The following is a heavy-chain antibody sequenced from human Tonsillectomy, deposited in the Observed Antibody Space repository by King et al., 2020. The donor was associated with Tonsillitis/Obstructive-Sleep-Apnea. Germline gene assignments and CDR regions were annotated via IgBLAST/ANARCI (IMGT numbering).Heavy chain of an antibody. J-gene: IGHJ5*02. V-gene: IGHV1-24*01. D-gene: IGHD6-13*01. Sequence: QLVQSGAEVKKPGASVKVSCKVSGYTLTELSMHWVRQAPGKGLEWMGGFDPEDGETIYAQKFQGRVTMTEDTSTDTAYMELSSLRSEDTAVYYCATGFRGWVAAAGTGGWFDPWGQGTLVTVSS. CDR2: FDPEDGET. CDR3: ATGFRGWVAAAGTGGWFDP. CDR1: GYTLTELS.